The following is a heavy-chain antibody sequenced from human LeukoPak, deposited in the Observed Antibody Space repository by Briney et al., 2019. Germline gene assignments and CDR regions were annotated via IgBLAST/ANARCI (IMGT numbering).Heavy chain of an antibody. D-gene: IGHD3-3*01. V-gene: IGHV3-30-3*01. CDR3: ASFRFLEWLLSPPNAFDI. J-gene: IGHJ3*02. Sequence: TGGSLRLSCAASGFTFGSYAMHWVRQAPGKGLEWVAVISYDGSNKYYADSVKGRFTISRDNSKNTLYLQMNSLRAEDTAVYYCASFRFLEWLLSPPNAFDIWGQGTMVTVSS. CDR1: GFTFGSYA. CDR2: ISYDGSNK.